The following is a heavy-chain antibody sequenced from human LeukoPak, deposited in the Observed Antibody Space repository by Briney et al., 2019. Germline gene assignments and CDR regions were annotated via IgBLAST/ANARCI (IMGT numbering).Heavy chain of an antibody. CDR2: ISGCGGST. CDR3: AKNYYGSGSTLDY. Sequence: GGSLRLSCAASGFTFSSYAMSWVRQAPGKGLEWVSAISGCGGSTYYADSVRGRFTISRDNSKNTLYPQMNSLRAEDTAVYYCAKNYYGSGSTLDYWGQGTLVTVSS. D-gene: IGHD3-10*01. V-gene: IGHV3-23*01. J-gene: IGHJ4*02. CDR1: GFTFSSYA.